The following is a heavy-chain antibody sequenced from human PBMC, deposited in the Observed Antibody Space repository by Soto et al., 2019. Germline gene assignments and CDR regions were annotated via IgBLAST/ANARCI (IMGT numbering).Heavy chain of an antibody. V-gene: IGHV4-39*01. CDR1: AGSIITSSYY. D-gene: IGHD3-22*01. Sequence: SETLSLTCTLSAGSIITSSYYWGWIRQPPGKGLEWIGSIYYSGSTYYNPSLKSRVTISVDTSKNQFSLRLSSVTAADTAVYYCARQVYYDSSGYYPGDFDIWGQGTMVS. CDR2: IYYSGST. CDR3: ARQVYYDSSGYYPGDFDI. J-gene: IGHJ3*02.